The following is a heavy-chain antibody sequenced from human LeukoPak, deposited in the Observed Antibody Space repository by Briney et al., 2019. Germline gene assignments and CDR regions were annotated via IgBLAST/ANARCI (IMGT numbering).Heavy chain of an antibody. D-gene: IGHD7-27*01. Sequence: PGGSLRLSCAASRFTFSSYSMNWVRQAPGKGLEWVSSISSSSSYIYYADSVKGRFTISRDNAKNSLYLQMNSLRAEDTAVYYCARSDWGYYYYYMDVWGKGTTVTVSS. CDR3: ARSDWGYYYYYMDV. V-gene: IGHV3-21*01. CDR2: ISSSSSYI. J-gene: IGHJ6*03. CDR1: RFTFSSYS.